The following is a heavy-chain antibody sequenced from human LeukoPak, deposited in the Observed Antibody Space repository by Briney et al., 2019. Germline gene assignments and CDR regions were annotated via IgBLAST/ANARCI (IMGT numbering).Heavy chain of an antibody. V-gene: IGHV1-69*11. CDR1: GGTFSSYA. CDR2: IIPILGTA. Sequence: SVKVSCKASGGTFSSYAISWVRQAPGQGLEWMGRIIPILGTANYAQKFQGRVTITTDESTSTAYMELSSLRSEDTAVYYCARDRRHYYYYMDVWGKGTTVTVSS. J-gene: IGHJ6*03. CDR3: ARDRRHYYYYMDV.